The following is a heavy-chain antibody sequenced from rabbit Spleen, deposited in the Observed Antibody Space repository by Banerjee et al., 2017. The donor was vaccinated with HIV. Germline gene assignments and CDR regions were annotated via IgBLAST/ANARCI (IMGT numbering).Heavy chain of an antibody. CDR1: GFSFSAGYY. D-gene: IGHD1-1*01. J-gene: IGHJ4*01. Sequence: EESGGDLVKPGASLTLTCTASGFSFSAGYYMYWVRQAPGKGLEWIGYIDPVFGSTYYASWVNGRFTISSDNVQNTVDLQMNSLTAADTATYFCARDRDSSNDLWGPGTLVTVS. CDR2: IDPVFGST. V-gene: IGHV1S40*01. CDR3: ARDRDSSNDL.